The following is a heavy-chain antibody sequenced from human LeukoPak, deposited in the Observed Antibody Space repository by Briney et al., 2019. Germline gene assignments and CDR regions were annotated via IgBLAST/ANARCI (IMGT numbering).Heavy chain of an antibody. CDR3: ATRIAVAGDRDFDI. D-gene: IGHD6-19*01. CDR2: IIPILGIA. J-gene: IGHJ3*02. Sequence: ASVKVACKASGGTFSSYTISWVRQAPGQGLEWMGRIIPILGIANYAQKFQGRVTITADKSTSTAYMELSSLRSEDTAVYYCATRIAVAGDRDFDIWGQGTMVTVSS. CDR1: GGTFSSYT. V-gene: IGHV1-69*02.